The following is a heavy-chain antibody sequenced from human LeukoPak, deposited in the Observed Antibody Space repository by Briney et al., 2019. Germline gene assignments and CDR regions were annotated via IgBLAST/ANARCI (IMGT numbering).Heavy chain of an antibody. Sequence: PGGSLRLSCAASGFTFDDYAMHWVRQAPGKGLEWVSGISWNSGSIGYADSVKGRFTISRDNAKNSLYLQMNSLRAEDTAVYYCARFSLVVGAMGYYFDYWGQGTLVTVSS. CDR1: GFTFDDYA. CDR3: ARFSLVVGAMGYYFDY. D-gene: IGHD1-26*01. J-gene: IGHJ4*02. CDR2: ISWNSGSI. V-gene: IGHV3-9*01.